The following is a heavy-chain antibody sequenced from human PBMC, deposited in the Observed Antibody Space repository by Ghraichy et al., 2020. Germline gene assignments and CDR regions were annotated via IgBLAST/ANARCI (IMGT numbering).Heavy chain of an antibody. Sequence: GGSLRLSCAASGFTFSRYGMHWVRQAPGKGLEWVTFMRFDGRKTYYTDSVKGRFTISRDNSKSTLYLQMNSLRAEDTAVYYCAKDLLSDWSIYFDYWGQGTLVTVSS. CDR2: MRFDGRKT. J-gene: IGHJ4*02. V-gene: IGHV3-30*02. CDR1: GFTFSRYG. D-gene: IGHD6-19*01. CDR3: AKDLLSDWSIYFDY.